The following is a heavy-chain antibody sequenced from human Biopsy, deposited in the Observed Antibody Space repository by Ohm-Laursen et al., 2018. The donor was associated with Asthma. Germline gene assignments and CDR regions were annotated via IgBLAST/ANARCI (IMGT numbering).Heavy chain of an antibody. D-gene: IGHD6-19*01. CDR3: ARRQVGYSSGWSLLLKKIYYSGMGV. V-gene: IGHV1-69*01. Sequence: SSVKVSCKVPGGTFSNFAISWVRQAPGQGLEWLGGIMTVFGTTNYAQKFQGRVTITADESTSTAYMEVTSLRSEDTAIYYCARRQVGYSSGWSLLLKKIYYSGMGVWGQGTAVTVSS. J-gene: IGHJ6*02. CDR2: IMTVFGTT. CDR1: GGTFSNFA.